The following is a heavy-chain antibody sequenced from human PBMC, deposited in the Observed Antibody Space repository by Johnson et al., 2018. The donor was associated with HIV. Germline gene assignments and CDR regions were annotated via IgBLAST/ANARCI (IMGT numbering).Heavy chain of an antibody. J-gene: IGHJ3*02. CDR1: GFSFSDYY. CDR2: ISSSGSNK. V-gene: IGHV3-11*04. Sequence: VQLMESGGGLVKPGGSLRLSCATSGFSFSDYYMSWIRQAPGKGLEWVSYISSSGSNKYYADSVKGRFTISRDNSKNTLFLQLNSLRAEDTAVFYCARACRDGYTCDAFDIWGQGTMVTVSS. D-gene: IGHD5-24*01. CDR3: ARACRDGYTCDAFDI.